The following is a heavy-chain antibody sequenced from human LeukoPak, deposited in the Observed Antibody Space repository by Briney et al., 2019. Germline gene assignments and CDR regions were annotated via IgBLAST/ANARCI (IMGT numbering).Heavy chain of an antibody. CDR2: IHSSGST. Sequence: PSETLSLTCTVSGDSISGYCWSWIRQTPGKGLEWIGCIHSSGSTIYNPSLKSRVTISVDTSKKQFSLRLTSVTAADTAVYFCARGYFDTRHSSNPFDYWGQGALVTVSS. CDR1: GDSISGYC. CDR3: ARGYFDTRHSSNPFDY. D-gene: IGHD3-22*01. J-gene: IGHJ4*02. V-gene: IGHV4-4*09.